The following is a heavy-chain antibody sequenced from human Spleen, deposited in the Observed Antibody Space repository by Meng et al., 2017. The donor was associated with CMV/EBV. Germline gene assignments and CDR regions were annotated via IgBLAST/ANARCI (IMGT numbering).Heavy chain of an antibody. Sequence: GESPKISCAASGFSFSSYSMNWVRQAPGKGLVWVSSISSSSSYIYYADSVKGRFTISRDNAKNSLYLQMNRLRAEDTAVYYCARGELGSAYGAFDIWGQGTMVTVSS. CDR1: GFSFSSYS. CDR3: ARGELGSAYGAFDI. J-gene: IGHJ3*02. D-gene: IGHD1-26*01. V-gene: IGHV3-21*01. CDR2: ISSSSSYI.